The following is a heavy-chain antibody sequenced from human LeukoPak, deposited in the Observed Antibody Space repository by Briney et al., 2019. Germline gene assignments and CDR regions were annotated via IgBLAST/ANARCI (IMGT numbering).Heavy chain of an antibody. V-gene: IGHV4-59*08. CDR3: ARLPRGTQPPDYFQN. CDR2: IHYSGSN. J-gene: IGHJ1*01. CDR1: GGSVTSYY. D-gene: IGHD1-14*01. Sequence: SETLSLTCSVSGGSVTSYYWSWIRQPPGKGLEWIGHIHYSGSNNYNPSLKSRVTMFVDKSKNQFSLNLSSVTAADTAVYFCARLPRGTQPPDYFQNWGQGTLVTVSS.